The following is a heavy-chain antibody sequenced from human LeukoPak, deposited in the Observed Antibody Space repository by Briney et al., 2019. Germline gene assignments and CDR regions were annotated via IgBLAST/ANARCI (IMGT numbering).Heavy chain of an antibody. J-gene: IGHJ5*02. CDR2: VHTSGST. CDR3: ARGRHGGSNCAAFDP. Sequence: SETLSLTCTVSGDSISSYHWSWIRQPAGKGLEWIGRVHTSGSTNYDPSLKSRVSMSVDTSKSQFSLKLSSVTAADTAVYYCARGRHGGSNCAAFDPWGQGTLVTVSS. D-gene: IGHD4-11*01. CDR1: GDSISSYH. V-gene: IGHV4-4*07.